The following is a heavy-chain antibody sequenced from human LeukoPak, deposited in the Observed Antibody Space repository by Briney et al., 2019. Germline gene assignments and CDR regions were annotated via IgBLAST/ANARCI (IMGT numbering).Heavy chain of an antibody. D-gene: IGHD2-8*01. J-gene: IGHJ4*02. Sequence: PGGSLRLSCAASGFTFSGSAIHWVRQPSGKGLEWVGRIRDKANSFATEYAASVKGRFTISRDDSKSTAYLQMNSLKTEDTAVYYCTKMEKSDDGFDYWGQGTLVTVYS. CDR2: IRDKANSFAT. CDR3: TKMEKSDDGFDY. V-gene: IGHV3-73*01. CDR1: GFTFSGSA.